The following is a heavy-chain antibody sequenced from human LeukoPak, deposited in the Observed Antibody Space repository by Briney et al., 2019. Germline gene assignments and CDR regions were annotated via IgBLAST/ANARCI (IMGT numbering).Heavy chain of an antibody. CDR1: GGSFSGYY. J-gene: IGHJ4*02. D-gene: IGHD3-22*01. CDR3: ARGMYYDSSGYYYFYY. CDR2: ISHSGST. V-gene: IGHV4-34*01. Sequence: SETLSLTCAVYGGSFSGYYWGWIRQPPGKGLEWIGEISHSGSTNYNPSLKSRVTISVDTSKNQFSLKLSSVTAADTAVYYCARGMYYDSSGYYYFYYWGQGTLVTVSS.